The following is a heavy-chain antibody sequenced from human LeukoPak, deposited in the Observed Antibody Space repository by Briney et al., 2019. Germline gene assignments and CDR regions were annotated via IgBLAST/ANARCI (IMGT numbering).Heavy chain of an antibody. J-gene: IGHJ4*02. CDR1: GFTFSSYW. CDR3: ARDLHSSGWYYYFDY. D-gene: IGHD6-19*01. V-gene: IGHV3-74*01. CDR2: INSDGSST. Sequence: GGSLRLSCAASGFTFSSYWMHWVRQAPGKGLVWVSRINSDGSSTSCADSVRGRFTISRDNGKNTLYLQMNSLRAEDTAVYYCARDLHSSGWYYYFDYWGQGTLVTVSS.